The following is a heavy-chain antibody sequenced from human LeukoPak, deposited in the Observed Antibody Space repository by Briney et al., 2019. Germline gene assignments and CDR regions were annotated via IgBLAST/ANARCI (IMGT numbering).Heavy chain of an antibody. CDR3: ARYSESSHAFDI. CDR1: GFTFFSYW. D-gene: IGHD1-26*01. V-gene: IGHV3-7*01. CDR2: INQDGSEK. J-gene: IGHJ3*02. Sequence: GGSLRLSCAASGFTFFSYWMTWVRQAPGKGLEWVANINQDGSEKYYVDFVKGRFTISRDNAKNSLYLQMNSLRAEDTAVYYCARYSESSHAFDIWGQGTMVTVS.